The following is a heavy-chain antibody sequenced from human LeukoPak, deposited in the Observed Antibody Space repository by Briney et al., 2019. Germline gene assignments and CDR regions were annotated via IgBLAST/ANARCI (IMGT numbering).Heavy chain of an antibody. V-gene: IGHV3-30-3*01. CDR2: ISCDGSNK. J-gene: IGHJ6*03. CDR3: VSSWYSYYYMDV. CDR1: GFTFSSYA. Sequence: GSLRLSCAASGFTFSSYAMHWVRQAPGKGLEWVAVISCDGSNKYYADSVEGRFTISRDNSKNTLYLQMNSLRAEDTAVYYCVSSWYSYYYMDVWGKGTTVTVSS.